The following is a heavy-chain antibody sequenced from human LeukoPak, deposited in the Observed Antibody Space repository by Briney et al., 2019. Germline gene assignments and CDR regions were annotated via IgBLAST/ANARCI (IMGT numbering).Heavy chain of an antibody. V-gene: IGHV3-23*01. CDR1: GFTFSSYA. D-gene: IGHD3-3*01. CDR2: ISGSGGST. Sequence: PGGSLRLSCAASGFTFSSYAMSWVRQAPGKGLEWVSAISGSGGSTYYADSVKGRFTISRDNSKNTLYLQMNGLRAEDTAVYYCAKGGDPSLYYFDYWGQGTLVTVSS. J-gene: IGHJ4*02. CDR3: AKGGDPSLYYFDY.